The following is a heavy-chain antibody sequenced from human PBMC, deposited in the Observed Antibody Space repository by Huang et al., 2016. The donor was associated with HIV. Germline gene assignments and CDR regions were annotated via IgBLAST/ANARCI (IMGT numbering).Heavy chain of an antibody. D-gene: IGHD6-6*01. CDR3: ASASIAARRWFDP. CDR1: GGSMSSYY. CDR2: NSGST. J-gene: IGHJ5*02. Sequence: QVQLQESGPGLVKPSETLSLTCTVSGGSMSSYYWSWIRQPPGKGLEWIGYNSGSTNYNPSLKSRVTISVDTSKNQCSLRRSSVTAADTAVYYCASASIAARRWFDPWGQGSLVTVSS. V-gene: IGHV4-59*01.